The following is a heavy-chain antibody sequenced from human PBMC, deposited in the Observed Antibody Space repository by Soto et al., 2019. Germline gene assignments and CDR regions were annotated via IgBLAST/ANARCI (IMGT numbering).Heavy chain of an antibody. CDR2: IIPILGIA. Sequence: QVQLVQSGAEVKKPGSSVKVSCKASGGTFSSYTISWVRQAPGQGLEWMGRIIPILGIANYAQKFQGRATITADKSTSTAYMELSSLRSEDTAVYYCARDRCSSTGCYPYYLDYWGQGTLVTVSS. V-gene: IGHV1-69*08. CDR3: ARDRCSSTGCYPYYLDY. CDR1: GGTFSSYT. J-gene: IGHJ4*02. D-gene: IGHD2-2*01.